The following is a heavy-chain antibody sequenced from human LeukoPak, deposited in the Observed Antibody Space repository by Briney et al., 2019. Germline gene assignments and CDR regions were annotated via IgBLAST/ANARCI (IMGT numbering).Heavy chain of an antibody. V-gene: IGHV3-30*02. CDR2: IRYDGTNK. CDR1: GFTFRSYG. Sequence: GGSLRLSCAASGFTFRSYGMHWVRQAPGRGLEWVAFIRYDGTNKYYADSVKGRFTISRDNSKNTLYLQMNSLRAEDTAMYCCAKDFYDSGSLFDYWGQGTLVTVSS. CDR3: AKDFYDSGSLFDY. J-gene: IGHJ4*02. D-gene: IGHD3-10*01.